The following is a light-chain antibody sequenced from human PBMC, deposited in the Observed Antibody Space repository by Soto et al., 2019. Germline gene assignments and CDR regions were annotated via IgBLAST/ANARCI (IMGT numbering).Light chain of an antibody. CDR2: DAS. J-gene: IGKJ4*01. CDR1: QSISSW. V-gene: IGKV1-5*01. Sequence: ENRMSHSPSTLSASVGDLVAITWRASQSISSWLAWYQQKPGKAPKLLIFDASSLESGTPSRFSGRRSGTQFTLTIKCLHPYGIAPHYCQPYCKDARLTIHGRTKVDI. CDR3: QPYCKDARLT.